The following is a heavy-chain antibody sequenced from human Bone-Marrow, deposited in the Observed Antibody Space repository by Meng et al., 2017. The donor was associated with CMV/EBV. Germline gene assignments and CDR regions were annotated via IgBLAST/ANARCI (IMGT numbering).Heavy chain of an antibody. V-gene: IGHV1-18*01. CDR1: GYTFTSYG. Sequence: ASVKVFCKASGYTFTSYGISWVRQAPGQGLEWMGWISAYNGNTNYAQKLQGRVTMTTDTSTSTAYMELRSLRSDDTAVYYCARGAWENCGGDCYSNWFDPWGQGTRVTGYS. CDR3: ARGAWENCGGDCYSNWFDP. CDR2: ISAYNGNT. J-gene: IGHJ5*02. D-gene: IGHD2-21*01.